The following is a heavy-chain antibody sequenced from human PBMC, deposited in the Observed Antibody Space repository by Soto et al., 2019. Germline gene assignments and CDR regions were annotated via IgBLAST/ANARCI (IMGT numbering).Heavy chain of an antibody. CDR2: ISWDGGST. V-gene: IGHV3-43*01. Sequence: GGSLRLSCAASGFTFDDYTMHWVRQAPGKGLEWVSLISWDGGSTYYADSVKGRFTISRDNSKNSLYLQMNSLRTEDTALYYCAKDSVGESIAAPQAYFDYWGQGTLVTVSS. J-gene: IGHJ4*02. CDR1: GFTFDDYT. D-gene: IGHD6-6*01. CDR3: AKDSVGESIAAPQAYFDY.